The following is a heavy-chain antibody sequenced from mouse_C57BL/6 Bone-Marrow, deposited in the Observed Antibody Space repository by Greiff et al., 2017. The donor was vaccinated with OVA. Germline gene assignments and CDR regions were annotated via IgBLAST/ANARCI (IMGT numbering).Heavy chain of an antibody. Sequence: EVMLVESGGGLVKPGGSLKLSCAASGFTFSDYGMHWVRQAPEKGLEWVAYISSGSSTIYYADTVKGRFTISRDNAKNTLFLKMTSLRSEDTAMYYCARRYYGSEDFDYWGQGTTLTVSS. CDR2: ISSGSSTI. CDR3: ARRYYGSEDFDY. D-gene: IGHD1-1*01. V-gene: IGHV5-17*01. CDR1: GFTFSDYG. J-gene: IGHJ2*01.